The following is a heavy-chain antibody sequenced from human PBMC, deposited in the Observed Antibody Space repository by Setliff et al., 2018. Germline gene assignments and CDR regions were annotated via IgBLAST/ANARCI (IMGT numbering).Heavy chain of an antibody. D-gene: IGHD3-22*01. J-gene: IGHJ5*02. CDR3: VTAASARSRWYDMGWFDP. V-gene: IGHV4-61*09. CDR2: FYTSGIT. Sequence: SETLSLTCTVSGGSISSGSYYWTWIRQPAGKGLEWIGHFYTSGITSYNPSLKSRVTISVDTSKNQFSLKLSSVTAADTAVYYCVTAASARSRWYDMGWFDPWGQGTLGTVS. CDR1: GGSISSGSYY.